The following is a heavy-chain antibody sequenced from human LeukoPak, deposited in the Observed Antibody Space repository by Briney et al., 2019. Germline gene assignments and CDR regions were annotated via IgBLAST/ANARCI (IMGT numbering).Heavy chain of an antibody. V-gene: IGHV3-7*01. CDR1: GFTFSSYW. J-gene: IGHJ4*02. CDR2: IMQDGSEK. CDR3: AREGYYDFWSGYYFAGDY. Sequence: PGGSLRLSCAASGFTFSSYWMSRVRQAPGKGLEWVANIMQDGSEKYYVDSVKGRFTVSRDNAKNSLYLQMNSLRAEDTAVYYCAREGYYDFWSGYYFAGDYWGQGTLVTVSS. D-gene: IGHD3-3*01.